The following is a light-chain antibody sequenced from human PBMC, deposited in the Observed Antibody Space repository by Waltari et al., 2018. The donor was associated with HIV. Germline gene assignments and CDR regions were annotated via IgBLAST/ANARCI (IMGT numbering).Light chain of an antibody. CDR1: QSVLFNSNNKNY. V-gene: IGKV4-1*01. J-gene: IGKJ1*01. CDR3: QQYYSTPRT. Sequence: DIVMTQSPDSLAVSLGERATINCKSSQSVLFNSNNKNYLAWYQQKPGQPPKLVIYWASTRESGVPDRFSGSGSGTDFTLTISSLQAEDVAVYYCQQYYSTPRTFGQGTKVEI. CDR2: WAS.